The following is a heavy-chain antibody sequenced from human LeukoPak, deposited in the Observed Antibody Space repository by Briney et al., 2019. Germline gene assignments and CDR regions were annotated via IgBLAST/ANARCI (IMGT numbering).Heavy chain of an antibody. V-gene: IGHV3-30*03. J-gene: IGHJ5*02. D-gene: IGHD3-16*01. CDR3: ARDRGIGDGGNWFDP. CDR1: GFTFSSYG. CDR2: ISYDGSNK. Sequence: GSLRLSCAASGFTFSSYGMHWVRQAPGKGLEWVAVISYDGSNKYYADSVKGRFTISRDNAKNSLYLQMNSLRAEDTALYYCARDRGIGDGGNWFDPWGQGTLVTVSS.